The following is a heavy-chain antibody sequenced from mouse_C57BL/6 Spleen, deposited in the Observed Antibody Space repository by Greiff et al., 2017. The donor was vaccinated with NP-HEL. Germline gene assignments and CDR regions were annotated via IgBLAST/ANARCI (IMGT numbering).Heavy chain of an antibody. CDR1: GFNIKDYY. D-gene: IGHD1-1*01. CDR2: IDPEDGDT. CDR3: TTKFVDGSSQTLFDY. J-gene: IGHJ2*01. Sequence: EVQLQQSGAELVRPGASVKLSCTASGFNIKDYYMHWVKQRPEQGLEWIGRIDPEDGDTEYAPKFQGKATMTADTSSNTAYLQLSSLTSEDTAVYYCTTKFVDGSSQTLFDYWGQGTTLTVSS. V-gene: IGHV14-1*01.